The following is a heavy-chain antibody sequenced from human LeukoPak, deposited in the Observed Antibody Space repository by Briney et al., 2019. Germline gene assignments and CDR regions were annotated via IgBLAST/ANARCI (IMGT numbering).Heavy chain of an antibody. J-gene: IGHJ4*02. CDR1: GFTFSSYA. Sequence: GGSLRLSCAASGFTFSSYAMHWVRQAPGKGLEWVAVISYDGSNKYYADSVKGRFTISRDNSKNTLYLQMNSLRAEDTAVYYCAKDTPYYYDSSGYLFDYWGQGTLVTVSS. D-gene: IGHD3-22*01. CDR3: AKDTPYYYDSSGYLFDY. V-gene: IGHV3-30-3*01. CDR2: ISYDGSNK.